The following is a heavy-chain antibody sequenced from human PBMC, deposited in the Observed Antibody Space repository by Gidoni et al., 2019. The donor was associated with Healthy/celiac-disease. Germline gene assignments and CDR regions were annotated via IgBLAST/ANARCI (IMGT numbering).Heavy chain of an antibody. Sequence: QVQLQESGPGLVKPSQTLSLTCTVSGGSISSGGYYWSWIRQHPGKGLEWIGYIYYSGSTYYNPSIKSRVTISVDTSKNQFSLKLSSVTAADTAVYYCARVYCSGGSCSNWFDPWGQGTLVTVSS. CDR1: GGSISSGGYY. J-gene: IGHJ5*02. CDR3: ARVYCSGGSCSNWFDP. D-gene: IGHD2-15*01. CDR2: IYYSGST. V-gene: IGHV4-31*03.